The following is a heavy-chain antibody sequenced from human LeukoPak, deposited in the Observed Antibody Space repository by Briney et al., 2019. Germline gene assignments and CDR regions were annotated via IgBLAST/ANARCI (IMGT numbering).Heavy chain of an antibody. CDR3: ANTPLGSSGYYYDY. J-gene: IGHJ4*02. CDR2: ISGGGGDT. D-gene: IGHD3-22*01. CDR1: GFTFSRNA. V-gene: IGHV3-23*01. Sequence: GGSLRLSCAASGFTFSRNAMSWVRGAPGGGVEWVSVISGGGGDTYYADSVKGRFTISRDNSKNTLYLQMNSLRAEDTAVYYWANTPLGSSGYYYDYWGQGTLVTVSS.